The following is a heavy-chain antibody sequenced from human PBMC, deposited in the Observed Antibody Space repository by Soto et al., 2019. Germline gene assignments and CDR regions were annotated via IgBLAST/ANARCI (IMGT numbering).Heavy chain of an antibody. V-gene: IGHV4-59*01. CDR1: GGSISSYY. CDR2: IYYSGST. J-gene: IGHJ4*02. D-gene: IGHD3-16*01. CDR3: ASVWGYAFDF. Sequence: QVQLQESGPGLVKPSETLSLTCTVSGGSISSYYWSWIRQPPGKGLEWIGYIYYSGSTNYNPSLISRVTISVDSSKNQFSLKLSSVTAADTAVYYCASVWGYAFDFWGQGTLVTVSS.